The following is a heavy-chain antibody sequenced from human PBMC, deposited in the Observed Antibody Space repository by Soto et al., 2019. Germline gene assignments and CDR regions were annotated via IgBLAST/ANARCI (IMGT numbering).Heavy chain of an antibody. CDR2: ITGIVGNT. J-gene: IGHJ4*02. V-gene: IGHV3-23*01. CDR1: GFTYSNYA. Sequence: EVQVLESGGGLVQPGGSLRLSCAASGFTYSNYAMSWVRQAPGKGLEWVSTITGIVGNTYYADSVKGRFTISRDNSKNTRFLQMNSLRAEATAMYYCAKSSLLHAFDYWGQGTLVTVSS. D-gene: IGHD6-13*01. CDR3: AKSSLLHAFDY.